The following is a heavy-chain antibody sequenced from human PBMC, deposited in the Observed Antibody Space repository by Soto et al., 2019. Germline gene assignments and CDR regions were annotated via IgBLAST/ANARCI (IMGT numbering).Heavy chain of an antibody. CDR3: ALHRYDYIWGSSEVDY. D-gene: IGHD3-16*01. V-gene: IGHV1-8*01. Sequence: QVQLVQSGAEVKKPGASVKVSCKASGYTFTSYDINWVRQATGQGLEWMGWMNPNSGNTGYAQKFQGRVTMTRHTSISTAYMELSSLRSEDTAVYYCALHRYDYIWGSSEVDYWGQGTLVTVSS. CDR1: GYTFTSYD. J-gene: IGHJ4*02. CDR2: MNPNSGNT.